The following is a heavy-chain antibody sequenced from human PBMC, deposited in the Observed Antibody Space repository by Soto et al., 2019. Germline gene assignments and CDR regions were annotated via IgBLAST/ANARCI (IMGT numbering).Heavy chain of an antibody. D-gene: IGHD3-22*01. J-gene: IGHJ4*02. CDR1: GYTFTSYA. CDR2: INAGNGNT. V-gene: IGHV1-3*01. CDR3: ARYYYDSSGYFDDY. Sequence: ASGKVSCKASGYTFTSYAMHWMRQAPGQRLEWMGWINAGNGNTKYSQKFQGRVTITRDTSASTAYMELSSLRSEDTAVYYCARYYYDSSGYFDDYWGQGTRVTVSS.